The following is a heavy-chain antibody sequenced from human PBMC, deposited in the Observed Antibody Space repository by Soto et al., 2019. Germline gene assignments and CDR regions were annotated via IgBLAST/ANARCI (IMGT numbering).Heavy chain of an antibody. J-gene: IGHJ6*02. D-gene: IGHD6-6*01. CDR1: GGTFSSYA. Sequence: SVKVSCKASGGTFSSYAISWVRQAPGQGLEWMGGIIPIFGTANYAQKFQGRVTITADESTSTAYMELSSLRSEDTAVYYCARDKNLEYSSPDYYYGMDVWGQGTTVTV. V-gene: IGHV1-69*13. CDR3: ARDKNLEYSSPDYYYGMDV. CDR2: IIPIFGTA.